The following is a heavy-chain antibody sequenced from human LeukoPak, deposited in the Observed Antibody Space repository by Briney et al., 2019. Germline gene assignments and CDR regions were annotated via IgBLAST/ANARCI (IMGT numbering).Heavy chain of an antibody. Sequence: SVKVSCKASGGTFSSYAISWVRQAPGQGLEWMGRIIPILGIANYAQKLQGRVTMTTDTSTSTAYMELRSLRSDDTAVYYCARGRYYGSGRLSNFDYWGQGTLVTVSS. CDR1: GGTFSSYA. CDR2: IIPILGIA. CDR3: ARGRYYGSGRLSNFDY. D-gene: IGHD3-10*01. J-gene: IGHJ4*02. V-gene: IGHV1-69*04.